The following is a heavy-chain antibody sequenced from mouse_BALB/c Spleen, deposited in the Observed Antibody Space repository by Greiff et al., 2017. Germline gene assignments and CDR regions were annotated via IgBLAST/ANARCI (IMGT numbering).Heavy chain of an antibody. V-gene: IGHV2-2*02. J-gene: IGHJ3*01. D-gene: IGHD2-3*01. CDR2: IWSGGST. CDR1: GFSLTSYG. CDR3: ARNDGYWFAY. Sequence: VKLQESGPGLVQPSQSLSITCTVSGFSLTSYGVHWVRQSPGKGLEWLGVIWSGGSTDYNAAFISRLSTSKDNSKSQVFFKMNSLQANDTAIYYCARNDGYWFAYWGQGTLVTVSA.